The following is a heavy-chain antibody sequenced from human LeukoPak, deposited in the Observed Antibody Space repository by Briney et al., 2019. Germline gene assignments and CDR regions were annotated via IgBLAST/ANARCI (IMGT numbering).Heavy chain of an antibody. V-gene: IGHV1-46*01. D-gene: IGHD6-13*01. CDR3: ARETIRDSSSWGLDY. J-gene: IGHJ4*02. Sequence: GASVKVSCKASGYTFTSYHMHWVRQAPGQGLEWMGIINPSGGSTSYAQKFQGRVAMTRDTSTSTVYMELSSPRSEDTAVYYCARETIRDSSSWGLDYWGQGTLVTVSS. CDR2: INPSGGST. CDR1: GYTFTSYH.